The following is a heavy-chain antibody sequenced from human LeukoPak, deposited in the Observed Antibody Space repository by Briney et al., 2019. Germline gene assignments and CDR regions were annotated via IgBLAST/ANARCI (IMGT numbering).Heavy chain of an antibody. CDR3: ARDRAVYGGNSDY. D-gene: IGHD4-23*01. J-gene: IGHJ4*02. CDR2: IYSGGST. Sequence: GGSLRLSCAASGFTVSSNYMSWVRRAPGKGLEWVSAIYSGGSTYYADSVKGRFTISRDNSKNTLYLQMNSLRAEDTAVYYCARDRAVYGGNSDYWGQGTLVTVSS. V-gene: IGHV3-66*01. CDR1: GFTVSSNY.